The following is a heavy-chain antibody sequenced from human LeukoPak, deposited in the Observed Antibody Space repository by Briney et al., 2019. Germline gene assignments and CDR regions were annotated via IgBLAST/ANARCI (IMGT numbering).Heavy chain of an antibody. V-gene: IGHV4-59*01. Sequence: SETLSLTCTVSGGSISSYYWSWIRQPPGKGLEWIGYIYYSGSTNYNPSLKSRVTISVDTSKNQFSLKLSSVTAADTAVYYCARSGVVVTAIPYFDLWGRGTLVTVSS. CDR2: IYYSGST. D-gene: IGHD2-21*02. CDR1: GGSISSYY. CDR3: ARSGVVVTAIPYFDL. J-gene: IGHJ2*01.